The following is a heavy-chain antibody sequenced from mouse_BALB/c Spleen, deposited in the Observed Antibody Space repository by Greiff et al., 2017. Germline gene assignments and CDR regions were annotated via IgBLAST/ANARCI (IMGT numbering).Heavy chain of an antibody. CDR3: ARLPLDY. V-gene: IGHV5-6-2*01. Sequence: EVHLVESGGGLVKLGGSLKLSCAASGFTFSSYYMSWVRQTPEKRLELVAAINSNGGSTYYPDTVKGRFTISRDNAKNTLYLQMSSLKSEDTALYYCARLPLDYWGQGTTLTVSS. CDR1: GFTFSSYY. J-gene: IGHJ2*01. CDR2: INSNGGST.